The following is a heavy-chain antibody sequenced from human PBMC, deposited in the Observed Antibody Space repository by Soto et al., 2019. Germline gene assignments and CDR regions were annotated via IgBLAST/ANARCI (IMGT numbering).Heavy chain of an antibody. V-gene: IGHV1-18*01. J-gene: IGHJ4*02. CDR2: ISAYNGNT. CDR1: GYTFTSYD. Sequence: ASVKVSCKASGYTFTSYDISWVRQAPGQGLEWMGWISAYNGNTNYAQKLQGRVTMTTDTSTSTAYMELRSLRSDDTAVYYCARVSRDFGVVTNFDYWGQGTLVTVSS. D-gene: IGHD3-3*01. CDR3: ARVSRDFGVVTNFDY.